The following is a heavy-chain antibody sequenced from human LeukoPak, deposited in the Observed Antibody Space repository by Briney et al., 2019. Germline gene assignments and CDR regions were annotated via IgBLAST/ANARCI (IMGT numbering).Heavy chain of an antibody. Sequence: ASVKVSCKASGYTFTSYGISWVRQAPGQGLEWMGWISAYNGNTNYAQKLQGRVTMTTDTSTSTAYMELRSLRSDDTAVYYCARVGTYYYDSSGYYYVEDWFDPWGQGTLVTVSS. CDR1: GYTFTSYG. V-gene: IGHV1-18*01. J-gene: IGHJ5*02. D-gene: IGHD3-22*01. CDR3: ARVGTYYYDSSGYYYVEDWFDP. CDR2: ISAYNGNT.